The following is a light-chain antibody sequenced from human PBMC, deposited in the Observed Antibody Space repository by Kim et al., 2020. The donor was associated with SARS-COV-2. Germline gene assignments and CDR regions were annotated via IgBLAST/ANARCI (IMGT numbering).Light chain of an antibody. J-gene: IGKJ4*01. CDR1: QSVLYRSSNKNY. CDR2: WAS. CDR3: QQYYSTPVT. V-gene: IGKV4-1*01. Sequence: DIVMTQSPDSLAVSLGERATINCKSSQSVLYRSSNKNYLAWYQQKPGQPPKLLIYWASTRESGVPDRFSGSGSGTDFTLTIRSLQAEDVAVYYCQQYYSTPVTFGGGTKVDIK.